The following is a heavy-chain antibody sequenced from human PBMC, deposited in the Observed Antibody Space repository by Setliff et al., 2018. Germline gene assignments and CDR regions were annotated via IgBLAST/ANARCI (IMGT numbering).Heavy chain of an antibody. CDR2: ISPHSGDT. J-gene: IGHJ4*02. V-gene: IGHV1-2*02. D-gene: IGHD1-26*01. CDR1: GNSFTVFY. CDR3: ARSGSFGMRYWFDY. Sequence: ASVKVSCKASGNSFTVFYLHWVRQAPGQGLEWMGWISPHSGDTHYAQKFQSRVRMTRDTSTYAAYLELSDLTSDDTAMYYCARSGSFGMRYWFDYWGQGALVTVSS.